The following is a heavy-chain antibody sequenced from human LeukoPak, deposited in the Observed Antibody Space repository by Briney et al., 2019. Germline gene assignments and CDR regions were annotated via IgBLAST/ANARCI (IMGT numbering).Heavy chain of an antibody. D-gene: IGHD1-26*01. Sequence: PGGSLRLSCAASGFTVSSNYMSWVRQAPGKGLEWVSIIYSGTRTSYADSVKGRFTISRDNSKNTLYLQMNSLRAEDTAVYYCAKDPPVGATWPSAFDIWGQGTMVTVSS. V-gene: IGHV3-66*02. J-gene: IGHJ3*02. CDR3: AKDPPVGATWPSAFDI. CDR2: IYSGTRT. CDR1: GFTVSSNY.